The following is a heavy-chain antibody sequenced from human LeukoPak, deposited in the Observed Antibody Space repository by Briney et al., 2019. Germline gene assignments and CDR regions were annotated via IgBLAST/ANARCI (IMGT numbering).Heavy chain of an antibody. D-gene: IGHD2-15*01. CDR3: ALVGKLMDV. CDR1: GYTSITYG. J-gene: IGHJ6*03. CDR2: ISAFNGDT. Sequence: ASVKVSCMASGYTSITYGFTWVRQAPGQGLEWMAWISAFNGDTSFGQKFQDRVTMTTDRSTSTAYMELSSLSSDDTAVYYCALVGKLMDVWGKGTTVTVSS. V-gene: IGHV1-18*01.